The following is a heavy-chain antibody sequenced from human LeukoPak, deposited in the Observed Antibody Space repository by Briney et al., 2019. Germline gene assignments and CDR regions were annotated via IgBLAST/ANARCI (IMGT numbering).Heavy chain of an antibody. V-gene: IGHV3-48*02. Sequence: GGSLRLSCAASGFTFSSYSMNWVRQAPGKGLEWVSYISSSSSTIYYADSVKGRFTISRDNAKNSLYLQTNSLRDEDTAVYYCAREVGATHPNWFDPWGQGTLVTVSS. CDR3: AREVGATHPNWFDP. CDR1: GFTFSSYS. D-gene: IGHD1-26*01. CDR2: ISSSSSTI. J-gene: IGHJ5*02.